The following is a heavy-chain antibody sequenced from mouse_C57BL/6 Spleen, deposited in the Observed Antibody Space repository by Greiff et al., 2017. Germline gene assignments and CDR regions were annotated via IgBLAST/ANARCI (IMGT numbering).Heavy chain of an antibody. CDR1: GYTFTSYW. J-gene: IGHJ3*01. Sequence: QVQLKQSGAELVKPGASVKLSCKASGYTFTSYWMQWVKQRPGQGLEWIGEIDPSDSYTNYNQKFKGKATLTVDTSSSTAYMQLSSLTSEDSAVYYCARSRGSSGYFAWFAYWGQGTLVTVSA. V-gene: IGHV1-50*01. CDR3: ARSRGSSGYFAWFAY. D-gene: IGHD3-2*02. CDR2: IDPSDSYT.